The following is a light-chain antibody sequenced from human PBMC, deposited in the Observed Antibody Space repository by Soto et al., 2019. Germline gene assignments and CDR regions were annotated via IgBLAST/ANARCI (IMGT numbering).Light chain of an antibody. CDR1: QDVGRY. CDR3: QHYKNYPWT. V-gene: IGKV1-8*01. J-gene: IGKJ1*01. CDR2: GAS. Sequence: AIRMTQSPSSLSASAGDRVAIACRASQDVGRYLAWYQQKPGQAPKLLIYGASTLQSGVPSRFSGGGSGTDFTLTISCLQSEDCATYYCQHYKNYPWTFGQGTKVDIK.